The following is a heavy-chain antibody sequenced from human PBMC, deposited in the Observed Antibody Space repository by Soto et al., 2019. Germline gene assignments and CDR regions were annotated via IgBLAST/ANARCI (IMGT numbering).Heavy chain of an antibody. CDR3: ARVAASGYLPGGMDV. J-gene: IGHJ6*02. D-gene: IGHD3-3*01. Sequence: PVGTLRLSCAVSGFTFSSYEMNWVRQAPGKGLEWVSYISSSGSTIYYADSVKGRFTISRDNAKNSLYLQMNSLRAEDTAVYYCARVAASGYLPGGMDVWGQGTTVTVSS. V-gene: IGHV3-48*03. CDR1: GFTFSSYE. CDR2: ISSSGSTI.